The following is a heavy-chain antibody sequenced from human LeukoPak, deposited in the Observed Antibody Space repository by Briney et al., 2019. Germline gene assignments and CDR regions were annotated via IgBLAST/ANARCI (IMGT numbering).Heavy chain of an antibody. V-gene: IGHV4-34*01. J-gene: IGHJ5*02. Sequence: PSETLSLTCAVYGGSFSGYYWSWIRQPPGKGLEWIGEINHSGSTNYNPSLKSRVTISVDTSKNQFSLKLSSVTAPDTAVYYCARDSKSSGWYGDWFDPWGQGTLVTVSS. CDR1: GGSFSGYY. D-gene: IGHD6-19*01. CDR3: ARDSKSSGWYGDWFDP. CDR2: INHSGST.